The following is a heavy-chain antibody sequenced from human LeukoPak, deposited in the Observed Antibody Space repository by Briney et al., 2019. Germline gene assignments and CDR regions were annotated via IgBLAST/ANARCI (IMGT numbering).Heavy chain of an antibody. CDR1: GFTVSSNY. J-gene: IGHJ4*02. D-gene: IGHD1-26*01. Sequence: GVSLRLSCAASGFTVSSNYMTWVRQAPGKGLEWVSIIYSGGSTSYADSVKGRFTTSRDNSKNTLYLQMNSLRAEDTAVYYCARDVVGATYFDWGQGTLVTVSS. CDR2: IYSGGST. V-gene: IGHV3-53*01. CDR3: ARDVVGATYFD.